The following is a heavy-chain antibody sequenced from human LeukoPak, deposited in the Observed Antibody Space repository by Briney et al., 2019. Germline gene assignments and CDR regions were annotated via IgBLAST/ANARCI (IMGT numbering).Heavy chain of an antibody. CDR2: IYHSGST. V-gene: IGHV4-38-2*02. CDR1: GYSISSGYY. Sequence: PSETLSLTCTVSGYSISSGYYWGWIRPPPGKGQEWIGIIYHSGSTYYSPSIRSRVTISLDTPRNQFSLKLNSVTAADTAVYYCAKSNGYGLGDIWGQGTMVTVSS. CDR3: AKSNGYGLGDI. J-gene: IGHJ3*02. D-gene: IGHD3-10*01.